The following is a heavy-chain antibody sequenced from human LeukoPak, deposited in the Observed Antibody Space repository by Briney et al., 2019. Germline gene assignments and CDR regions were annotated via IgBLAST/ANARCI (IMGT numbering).Heavy chain of an antibody. J-gene: IGHJ4*02. CDR3: ASSSSTSWLVQAY. CDR1: GYTFTDYY. D-gene: IGHD6-19*01. V-gene: IGHV1-2*06. CDR2: INPNSGGT. Sequence: ASVKVSCKASGYTFTDYYMHWVRQAPGQGLEWMGRINPNSGGTNYAQKFQGRVTMTRDTSISTAYMELSRLRSDDTAVYYCASSSSTSWLVQAYWGQGTLVTVSS.